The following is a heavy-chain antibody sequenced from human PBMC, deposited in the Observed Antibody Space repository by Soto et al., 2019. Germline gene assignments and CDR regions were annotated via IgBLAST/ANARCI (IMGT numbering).Heavy chain of an antibody. V-gene: IGHV1-69*13. D-gene: IGHD6-19*01. CDR1: GGTFSSYA. J-gene: IGHJ4*02. Sequence: SVKVSCKASGGTFSSYAISWVRQAPGQGLEWMGGIIPIFGTANYAQKFQGRVTITADESTSTAYMELSSLRSEDTAVYYCARTLIAVAGSVSRYFDHWGQGTLVTVSS. CDR3: ARTLIAVAGSVSRYFDH. CDR2: IIPIFGTA.